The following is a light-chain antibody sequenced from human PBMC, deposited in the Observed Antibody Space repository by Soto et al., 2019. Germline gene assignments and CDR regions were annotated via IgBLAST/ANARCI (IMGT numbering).Light chain of an antibody. V-gene: IGLV2-14*01. Sequence: QSVLTQPASVSGSPGQSITISCTGTSSDVGGYNHVSWYQQHPGKAPKLMIYEVSYRPSEVSNRFSGSKSGNTASLTISGLQAEDEADYYCNSYTSSSTRVFGGGTQLTVL. J-gene: IGLJ3*02. CDR3: NSYTSSSTRV. CDR2: EVS. CDR1: SSDVGGYNH.